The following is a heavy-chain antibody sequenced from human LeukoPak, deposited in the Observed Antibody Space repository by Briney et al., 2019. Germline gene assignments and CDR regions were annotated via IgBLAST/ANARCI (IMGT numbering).Heavy chain of an antibody. CDR2: IWYNGNEK. Sequence: GRSLRLSCAASGFTFSSYGMHWVRQAPGKGLEWVAVIWYNGNEKYYTGSVEGRFTISRDNSKNTVYLQMNSLRAEDTAVYYCARDEYSFSLRGATIDYWGQGTLVTVSS. CDR1: GFTFSSYG. D-gene: IGHD1-26*01. J-gene: IGHJ4*02. V-gene: IGHV3-33*08. CDR3: ARDEYSFSLRGATIDY.